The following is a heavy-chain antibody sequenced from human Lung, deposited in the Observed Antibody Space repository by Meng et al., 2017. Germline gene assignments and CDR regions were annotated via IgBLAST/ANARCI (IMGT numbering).Heavy chain of an antibody. CDR3: ARGQKGYFDL. CDR2: IYNSGST. Sequence: QFPSQESAPGLVKPSQTLSLTCTVSGGSISSSNYYWSWIRQPPGKGLEWSGHIYNSGSTYYNPSLKSRITISVDTSKNQFSLKLSSVTAADTAVYYCARGQKGYFDLWGRGTLVTVSS. J-gene: IGHJ2*01. CDR1: GGSISSSNYY. V-gene: IGHV4-30-4*01.